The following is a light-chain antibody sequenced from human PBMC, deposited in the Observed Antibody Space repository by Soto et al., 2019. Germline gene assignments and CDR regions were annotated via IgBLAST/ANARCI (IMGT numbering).Light chain of an antibody. CDR1: QSWLYSSNNKNY. J-gene: IGKJ1*01. Sequence: DIVRIQAPDGRAVSLGERATMNFKCGQSWLYSSNNKNYLGWYQQKPGQPPKLLIFWASTRESGVPDRFSGSGSGTDFTLTISSLQAEDVAVYYCQQFYTTPHTFGQGTKVDIK. CDR3: QQFYTTPHT. CDR2: WAS. V-gene: IGKV4-1*01.